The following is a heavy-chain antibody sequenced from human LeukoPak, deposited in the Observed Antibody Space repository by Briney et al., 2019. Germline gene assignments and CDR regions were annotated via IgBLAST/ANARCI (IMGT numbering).Heavy chain of an antibody. CDR1: GGSISRGDHY. D-gene: IGHD6-6*01. J-gene: IGHJ4*02. CDR3: ARGQAARRDFDY. CDR2: VYYSGTT. V-gene: IGHV4-30-4*08. Sequence: SQTLSLTCSVSGGSISRGDHYWSWIRQPPGKGLEWIAYVYYSGTTSYNPPLKSRVTISVDTSKNQFSLKLTSVTAADTAVYYCARGQAARRDFDYWGQGTLVTVSS.